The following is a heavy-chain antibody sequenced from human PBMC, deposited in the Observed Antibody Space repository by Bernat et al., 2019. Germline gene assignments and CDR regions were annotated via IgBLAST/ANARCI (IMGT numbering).Heavy chain of an antibody. D-gene: IGHD6-19*01. CDR3: ARHVGSGWYGDFGFDY. CDR2: IYYSGST. J-gene: IGHJ4*02. CDR1: GGSFSSSSYY. Sequence: QLQLQESGPGLVKPSETLSLTCTVSGGSFSSSSYYWGWIRQPPGKGLEWIGSIYYSGSTYYNPSLKSRVTISVDTSKNQFSLKLSSVTAADTAVYYCARHVGSGWYGDFGFDYWGQGTLVTVSS. V-gene: IGHV4-39*01.